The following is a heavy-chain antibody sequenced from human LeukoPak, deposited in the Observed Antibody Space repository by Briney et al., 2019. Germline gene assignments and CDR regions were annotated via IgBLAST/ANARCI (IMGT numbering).Heavy chain of an antibody. J-gene: IGHJ4*02. V-gene: IGHV1-2*02. D-gene: IGHD3-3*01. CDR1: GYTFTSYG. CDR3: ARGGPDYDFWSGPPGY. Sequence: ASVKDSCKASGYTFTSYGISWVRQAPGQGLEWMGWINPNSGGTNYAQKFQGRVTMTRDTSISTAYMELSRLRSDDTAVYYCARGGPDYDFWSGPPGYWGQGTLVTVSS. CDR2: INPNSGGT.